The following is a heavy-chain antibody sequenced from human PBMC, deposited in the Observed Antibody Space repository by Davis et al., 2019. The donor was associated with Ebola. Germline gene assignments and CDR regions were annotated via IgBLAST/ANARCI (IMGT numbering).Heavy chain of an antibody. V-gene: IGHV4-59*08. CDR2: IYYSGST. CDR3: ARLDNS. J-gene: IGHJ4*02. D-gene: IGHD1-1*01. Sequence: SETLSLTCAVYGGSFSGYYWTWIRQPPGKGLEWIGYIYYSGSTNYNPSLKSRITISVDTSKNQFSLKLSSVTAADTAVYYCARLDNSWGQGTLVTVSS. CDR1: GGSFSGYY.